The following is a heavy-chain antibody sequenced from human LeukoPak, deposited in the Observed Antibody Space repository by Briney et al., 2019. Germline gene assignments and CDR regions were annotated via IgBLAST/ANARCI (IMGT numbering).Heavy chain of an antibody. V-gene: IGHV3-7*01. Sequence: GGSLRLSCTDSGFTFSRYSMSWVRQAPGKGLEWVANINQDGSEKYSVDSVKGRFTISRDNVKNSLYLQMNSLRAEDTAVYHCARYYYYYMDVWGKGTTVTVSS. J-gene: IGHJ6*03. CDR1: GFTFSRYS. CDR3: ARYYYYYMDV. CDR2: INQDGSEK.